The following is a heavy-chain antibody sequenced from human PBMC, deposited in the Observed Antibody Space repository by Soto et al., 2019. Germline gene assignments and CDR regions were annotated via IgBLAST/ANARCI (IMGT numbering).Heavy chain of an antibody. CDR1: GGTFTSYT. CDR2: ISAYNGKT. D-gene: IGHD3-10*01. V-gene: IGHV1-18*01. CDR3: ARENPGGWFDP. J-gene: IGHJ5*02. Sequence: ASVKVSCKASGGTFTSYTISWVRQAPGQGLEWMGRISAYNGKTNYAQKHQGRVTMTTDTSTSTVYMERRSVRSEDTAVYYCARENPGGWFDPWGQGTLVTVSS.